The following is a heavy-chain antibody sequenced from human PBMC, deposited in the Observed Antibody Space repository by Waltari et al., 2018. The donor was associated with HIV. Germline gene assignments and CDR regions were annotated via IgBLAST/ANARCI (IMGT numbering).Heavy chain of an antibody. J-gene: IGHJ6*02. Sequence: QVYLVESGGGLVQPGKSLRLSCTASGFSLSSSGLPWVARAPGRGLEWVALVWYDGSYKFYGDSMKGRFTISRDNSKNTLYLQMNSLRDEDTAIYFCARDPAILESGSPLKVFYGMDVWGPGTSVTVSS. D-gene: IGHD1-26*01. CDR3: ARDPAILESGSPLKVFYGMDV. CDR2: VWYDGSYK. V-gene: IGHV3-33*01. CDR1: GFSLSSSG.